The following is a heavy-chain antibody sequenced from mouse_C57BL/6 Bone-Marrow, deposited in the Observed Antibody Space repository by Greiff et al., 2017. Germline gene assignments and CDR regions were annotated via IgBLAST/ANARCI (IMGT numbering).Heavy chain of an antibody. J-gene: IGHJ4*01. Sequence: EVQVVESGGGLVKPGGSLKLSCAASGFTFSSYAMSWVRQTPEKRLEWVATISDGGSYTYYPDNVKGRFTISRDNAKNNLYLQMSHLKSEDTAMYYCARVVAYYAMDYWGQGTSVTVSS. D-gene: IGHD1-1*01. CDR1: GFTFSSYA. CDR3: ARVVAYYAMDY. V-gene: IGHV5-4*01. CDR2: ISDGGSYT.